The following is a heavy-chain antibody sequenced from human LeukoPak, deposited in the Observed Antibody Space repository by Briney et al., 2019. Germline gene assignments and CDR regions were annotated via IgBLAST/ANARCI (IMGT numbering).Heavy chain of an antibody. Sequence: GASVKVSCKASGYTFTSYYMHWVRQAPGQGLEWMGIINPSGGSTSYAQKFLGRVTMTRDTSTSTVYMELSSLRSEDTAVYYCARDHPSITIFGVVTTKGSWFDPWGQGTLVTVSS. V-gene: IGHV1-46*01. D-gene: IGHD3-3*01. CDR3: ARDHPSITIFGVVTTKGSWFDP. CDR2: INPSGGST. CDR1: GYTFTSYY. J-gene: IGHJ5*02.